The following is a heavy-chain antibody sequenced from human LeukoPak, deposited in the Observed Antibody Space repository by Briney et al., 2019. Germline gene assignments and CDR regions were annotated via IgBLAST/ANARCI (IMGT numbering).Heavy chain of an antibody. CDR3: ARRGSYYWDTFDY. CDR1: GGSISSSSYY. Sequence: SETLSLTCTVSGGSISSSSYYWGWIRQPPGKGLEWIGSIYYSGSTYYNPSLKSRVTISVDTSKNQFSLKLSSVTAADTAVYYCARRGSYYWDTFDYWGQGTLVTVSS. J-gene: IGHJ4*02. V-gene: IGHV4-39*07. D-gene: IGHD1-26*01. CDR2: IYYSGST.